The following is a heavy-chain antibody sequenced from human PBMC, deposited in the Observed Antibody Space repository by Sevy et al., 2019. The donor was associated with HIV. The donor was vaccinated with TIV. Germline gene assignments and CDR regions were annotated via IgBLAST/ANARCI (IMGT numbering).Heavy chain of an antibody. CDR1: GFTFNSYG. CDR2: IWFDGSSK. Sequence: GGSLRLSCVASGFTFNSYGMHWVRQAPGKGLEWVACIWFDGSSKHYADSVKGRFPISRDDSKNTLYRQMNSLRADDTAVYYCARVGIWGALPLGLGYFDYWGQGALVTVSS. CDR3: ARVGIWGALPLGLGYFDY. V-gene: IGHV3-33*01. D-gene: IGHD3-16*01. J-gene: IGHJ4*02.